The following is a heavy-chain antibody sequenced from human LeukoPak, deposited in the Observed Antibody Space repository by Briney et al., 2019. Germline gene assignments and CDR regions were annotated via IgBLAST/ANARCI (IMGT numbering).Heavy chain of an antibody. V-gene: IGHV3-20*01. Sequence: GGSLRLSCAASGFTFDDYAMTWVRQAPGKGLEWVSIINWNGDSTGYAESVRGRFTISRDNAKNSLYLHVNSLRAEDTALYHCARHRCASTSCSVDYWGQGTLVTVSS. D-gene: IGHD2-2*01. CDR1: GFTFDDYA. CDR3: ARHRCASTSCSVDY. CDR2: INWNGDST. J-gene: IGHJ4*02.